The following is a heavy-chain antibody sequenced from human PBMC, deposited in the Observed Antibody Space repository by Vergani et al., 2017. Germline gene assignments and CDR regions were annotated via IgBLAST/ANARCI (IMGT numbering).Heavy chain of an antibody. CDR1: GYTFTGYY. J-gene: IGHJ4*02. CDR3: ARGDYGILTGYRY. D-gene: IGHD3-9*01. Sequence: QVQLVQSGAEVKKPGASVKVSCKASGYTFTGYYMHWVRQAPGQGLEWMGIINPSGGHTNYAQKFQGRVTMTRDTSTSTVYMGLSSLRSEDTAIYYCARGDYGILTGYRYWGQGTMVTVSA. V-gene: IGHV1-46*03. CDR2: INPSGGHT.